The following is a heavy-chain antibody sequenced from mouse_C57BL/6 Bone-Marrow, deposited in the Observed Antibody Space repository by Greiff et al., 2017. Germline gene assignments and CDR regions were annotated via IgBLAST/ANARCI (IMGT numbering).Heavy chain of an antibody. Sequence: EVQLQQSGPELVKPGASVKISCKASGYSFTGYFMNWVKQSHGKSLEWIGRITPSNGYTFYNQKFKGKATLTVEQSSNTAHMELRSLTSEDFAVYYCARSYYGNFLDYWGQGTTLTVSS. J-gene: IGHJ2*01. V-gene: IGHV1-37*01. CDR1: GYSFTGYF. D-gene: IGHD2-1*01. CDR2: ITPSNGYT. CDR3: ARSYYGNFLDY.